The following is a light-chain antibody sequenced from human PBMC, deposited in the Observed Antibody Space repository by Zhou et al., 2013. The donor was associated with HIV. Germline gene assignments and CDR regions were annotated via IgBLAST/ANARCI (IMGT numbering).Light chain of an antibody. V-gene: IGKV1-39*01. J-gene: IGKJ1*01. CDR1: QNITRF. CDR2: ASS. Sequence: DIQMTQSPSSLSAFVGDRVTITCRASQNITRFLNWYQQIPGEGPKLLIYASSSLQSGVPSRFSGSGSGTDFTLTITGLQPEDFGTYFCQQSYSTLWTFGQGTKVEIK. CDR3: QQSYSTLWT.